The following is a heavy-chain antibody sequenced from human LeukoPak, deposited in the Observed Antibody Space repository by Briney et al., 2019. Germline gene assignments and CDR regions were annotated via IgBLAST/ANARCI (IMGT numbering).Heavy chain of an antibody. CDR3: ARIMAAGATRGYYYYGMDV. CDR1: GYTFTSYG. J-gene: IGHJ6*02. Sequence: ASVKVSCKASGYTFTSYGISWVRQAPGQGLEWMGWISAYNGNTNYAQKLQGRVTMTTDTSTSTAYMELRSLRSDDTAVYYCARIMAAGATRGYYYYGMDVWGQGTTVTVSS. V-gene: IGHV1-18*01. D-gene: IGHD1-26*01. CDR2: ISAYNGNT.